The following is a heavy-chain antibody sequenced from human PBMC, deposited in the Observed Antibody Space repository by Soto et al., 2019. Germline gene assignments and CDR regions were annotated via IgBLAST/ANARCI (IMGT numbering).Heavy chain of an antibody. J-gene: IGHJ6*02. V-gene: IGHV1-69*13. D-gene: IGHD3-22*01. CDR3: AGHSSGVPGYYYGMDV. CDR2: IIPIFGTA. Sequence: SVKVSCKASGGTVSSYAISWVRQAPGQGLEWMGGIIPIFGTADYAQKFQGRVTITADESTSTAYMELSSLKYEDTAVYYCAGHSSGVPGYYYGMDVWGQGTTVTVSS. CDR1: GGTVSSYA.